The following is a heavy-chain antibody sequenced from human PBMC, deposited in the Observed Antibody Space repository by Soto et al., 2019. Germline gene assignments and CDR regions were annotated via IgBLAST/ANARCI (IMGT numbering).Heavy chain of an antibody. V-gene: IGHV3-30*02. J-gene: IGHJ5*02. CDR2: IRYDGSDK. CDR3: ARDQGIPEGWLDP. D-gene: IGHD1-20*01. CDR1: GFALRSYG. Sequence: QVQLVESGGGVVQSGGSLRLSCVASGFALRSYGMHWVRQAPGKGLEWLSFIRYDGSDKYYAESVKGRFTISRDNSENTLYLEMSSLTGEDTAIYYCARDQGIPEGWLDPWGRGTQVTVSS.